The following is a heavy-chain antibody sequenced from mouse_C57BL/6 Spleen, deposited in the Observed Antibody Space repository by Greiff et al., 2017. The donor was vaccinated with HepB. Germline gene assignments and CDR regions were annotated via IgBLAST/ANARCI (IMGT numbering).Heavy chain of an antibody. V-gene: IGHV5-17*01. Sequence: EVQRVESGGGLVKPGGSLKLSCAASGFTFSDYGMHWVRQAPEKGLEWVAYISSGSSTIYYADTVKGRFTISRDNAKNTLFLQMTSLRSEDTAMYYCARRSNYGSRGDYFDYWGQGTTLTVSS. J-gene: IGHJ2*01. CDR1: GFTFSDYG. D-gene: IGHD1-1*01. CDR2: ISSGSSTI. CDR3: ARRSNYGSRGDYFDY.